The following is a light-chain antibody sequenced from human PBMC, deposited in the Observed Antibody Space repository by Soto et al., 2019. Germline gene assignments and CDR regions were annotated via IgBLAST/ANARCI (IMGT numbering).Light chain of an antibody. V-gene: IGKV3-20*01. Sequence: ENVLTQSPGTLSLSPGERATLSCRASESVSSNYVAWHQQKPGQAPRLLVYGASSRATGIPDRFSGSGSGTYFTLTISRLEPEDFAVYYCQQYGSSGTFGQGTKVDI. CDR1: ESVSSNY. J-gene: IGKJ1*01. CDR3: QQYGSSGT. CDR2: GAS.